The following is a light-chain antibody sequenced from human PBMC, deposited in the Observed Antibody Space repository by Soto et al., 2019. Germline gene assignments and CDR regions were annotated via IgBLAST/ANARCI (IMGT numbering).Light chain of an antibody. Sequence: QSALTQPPSASESPGQSVTISCTGTSSDVGGYHYVSWYQHHPGRAPKLLIYEVGKRPPGVPGRFSGSKSGNTASLTVSGLQADDEAHYYCLSYGGSNNYVFGTGTKVTVL. J-gene: IGLJ1*01. CDR3: LSYGGSNNYV. V-gene: IGLV2-8*01. CDR1: SSDVGGYHY. CDR2: EVG.